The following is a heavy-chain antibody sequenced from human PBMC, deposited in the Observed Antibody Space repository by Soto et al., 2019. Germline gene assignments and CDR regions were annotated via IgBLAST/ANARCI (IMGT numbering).Heavy chain of an antibody. CDR1: GGSISGYY. Sequence: PSGTLSLTCAVYGGSISGYYWSWISQPPRKGLEWIGEINHSGSTKYNPSLKSRVTISVDTSKNWFSLKLCSVTAADTAVYYCARGQGDGRNYYYMDVWGKGTTVTVSS. CDR3: ARGQGDGRNYYYMDV. CDR2: INHSGST. J-gene: IGHJ6*03. D-gene: IGHD2-21*01. V-gene: IGHV4-34*01.